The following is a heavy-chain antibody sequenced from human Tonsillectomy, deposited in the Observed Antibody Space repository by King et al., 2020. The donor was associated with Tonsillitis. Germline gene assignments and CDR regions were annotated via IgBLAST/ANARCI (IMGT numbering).Heavy chain of an antibody. CDR1: GYSISSGYY. Sequence: VQLQESGPGLVKPSETLSLTCAVSGYSISSGYYWGWIRQPPGKGLEWIGSIYHSGSTYYNPSLKSRVTISVDTSKNQFSLKLSSVTAADTDVYYCAREVIAAAGNDYWGQGTLVTVSS. J-gene: IGHJ4*02. CDR3: AREVIAAAGNDY. CDR2: IYHSGST. D-gene: IGHD6-13*01. V-gene: IGHV4-38-2*02.